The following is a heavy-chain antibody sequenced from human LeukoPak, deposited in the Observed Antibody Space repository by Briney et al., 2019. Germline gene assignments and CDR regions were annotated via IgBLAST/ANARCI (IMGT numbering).Heavy chain of an antibody. CDR2: INPNSGGT. J-gene: IGHJ4*02. CDR3: ARTPPNCSGGSCYLYYFDY. V-gene: IGHV1-2*02. Sequence: ASVKVSCKASGYTFTGYYMHWVRQAPGQGLEWMGWINPNSGGTNYAQKFQGRVTTTRDTSISTAYMELSRLRSDDTAVYYCARTPPNCSGGSCYLYYFDYWGQGTLVTVSS. D-gene: IGHD2-15*01. CDR1: GYTFTGYY.